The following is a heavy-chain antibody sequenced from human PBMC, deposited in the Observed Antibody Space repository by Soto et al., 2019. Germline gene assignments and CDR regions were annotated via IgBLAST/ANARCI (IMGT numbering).Heavy chain of an antibody. Sequence: EVQLLESGGGLVQPGGSLRLSCAASGFTFSSYAMSWVRQAPGKGLEWVSAISGSGGSTYYADSVKGRFTISRDNSKNTLYLKINSLRAEDTAVYYCAKDPRHSSGWSPWYFDLWGRGTLVTVSS. CDR3: AKDPRHSSGWSPWYFDL. CDR2: ISGSGGST. J-gene: IGHJ2*01. CDR1: GFTFSSYA. D-gene: IGHD6-19*01. V-gene: IGHV3-23*01.